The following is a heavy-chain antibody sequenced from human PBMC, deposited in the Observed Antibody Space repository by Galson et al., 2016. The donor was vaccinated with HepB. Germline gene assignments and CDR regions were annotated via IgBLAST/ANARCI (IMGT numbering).Heavy chain of an antibody. V-gene: IGHV5-51*01. CDR3: ARRSVGSGGDFDI. CDR2: IYPGDSDI. CDR1: GFNFNIYW. J-gene: IGHJ3*02. D-gene: IGHD1-26*01. Sequence: QSGAEVKQPGESLKISCKGSGFNFNIYWIAWVRQMSGKGLEWMGIIYPGDSDITYSPSFQGKVIISADKSISPAYRQWRSLKASDTAMYFCARRSVGSGGDFDIWGQGTMVTVSS.